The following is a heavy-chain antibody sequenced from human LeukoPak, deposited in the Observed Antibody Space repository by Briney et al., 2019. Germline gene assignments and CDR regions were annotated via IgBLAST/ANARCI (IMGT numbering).Heavy chain of an antibody. Sequence: SETLSLTCAVSGAFITNSNWWSWVRQPPGKGLEWIGEIYHSGSTNYNPSLKSRVTISVDKSKNEFSLNLSSVTAADTAVYYCAGALGAPYGMDVWGKGPTVTVSS. CDR1: GAFITNSNW. D-gene: IGHD3-16*01. V-gene: IGHV4-4*02. J-gene: IGHJ6*04. CDR2: IYHSGST. CDR3: AGALGAPYGMDV.